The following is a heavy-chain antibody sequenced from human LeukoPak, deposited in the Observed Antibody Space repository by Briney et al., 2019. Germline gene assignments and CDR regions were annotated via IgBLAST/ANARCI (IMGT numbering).Heavy chain of an antibody. Sequence: PSETLSLTCTVSGGSISSSSYYWGWIRQPPGKGLEWIGSIYYSGSTYYNPSLKSRVTISVDTSKNQFSLKLSSVTAADTAVYYCARVRYSGYDVSALHNWFDPWGQGTLVTVSS. CDR3: ARVRYSGYDVSALHNWFDP. CDR2: IYYSGST. CDR1: GGSISSSSYY. J-gene: IGHJ5*02. V-gene: IGHV4-39*07. D-gene: IGHD5-12*01.